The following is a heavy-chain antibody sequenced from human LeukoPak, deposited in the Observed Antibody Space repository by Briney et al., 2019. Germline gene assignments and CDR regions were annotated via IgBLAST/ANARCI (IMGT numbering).Heavy chain of an antibody. J-gene: IGHJ4*02. V-gene: IGHV4-59*08. CDR2: IHYSGST. D-gene: IGHD5-24*01. CDR1: GGSISSYS. Sequence: SETLSLTCTVSGGSISSYSWSWVRQPPGKGLEWIGHIHYSGSTNYNPSLKSRVTISVDTSKNQFSLKLSSVTAADTAVYYCTRASEMASDYWGQGTLVTVSS. CDR3: TRASEMASDY.